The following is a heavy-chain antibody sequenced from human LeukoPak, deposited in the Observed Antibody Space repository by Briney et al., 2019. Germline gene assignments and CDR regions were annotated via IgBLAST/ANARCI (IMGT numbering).Heavy chain of an antibody. CDR2: IFYSGST. Sequence: PSETLSLTCTVSGGSISNSSYYWGWIRQPPGKGLEWIGSIFYSGSTYYNPSLKSRVTISVDTSKNQFSLRLSSVTAADTAVYFCARHSSHVSPVRYWGQGTLVTVSP. CDR3: ARHSSHVSPVRY. V-gene: IGHV4-39*01. J-gene: IGHJ4*02. D-gene: IGHD6-6*01. CDR1: GGSISNSSYY.